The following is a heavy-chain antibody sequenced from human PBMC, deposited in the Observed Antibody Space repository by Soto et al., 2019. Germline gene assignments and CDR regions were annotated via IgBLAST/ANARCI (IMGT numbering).Heavy chain of an antibody. V-gene: IGHV3-30*18. CDR2: ISYDGSNK. CDR1: GFTFSSYG. CDR3: AKALLVYYYDSSGYPNDAFGI. J-gene: IGHJ3*02. D-gene: IGHD3-22*01. Sequence: PGGSLRLSCAASGFTFSSYGMHWVRQAPGKGLEWVAVISYDGSNKYYADSVKGRFTISRDNSKNTLYLQMNSLRAEDTAVYYCAKALLVYYYDSSGYPNDAFGIRGQGTMVTVSS.